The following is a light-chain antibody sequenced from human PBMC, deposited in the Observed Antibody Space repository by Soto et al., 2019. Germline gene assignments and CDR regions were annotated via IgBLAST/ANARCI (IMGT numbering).Light chain of an antibody. V-gene: IGKV1-33*01. CDR2: DAS. Sequence: DIQMTQSPASLSASVGDRVTITCRASQDIGTTVNWYQQKPMKAPKLLIYDASTLEMGVPVRFSGSRSGITFTFAIGRMQPDDIATYYCQEYSGRPPFAFGGGTKVEL. J-gene: IGKJ4*01. CDR1: QDIGTT. CDR3: QEYSGRPPFA.